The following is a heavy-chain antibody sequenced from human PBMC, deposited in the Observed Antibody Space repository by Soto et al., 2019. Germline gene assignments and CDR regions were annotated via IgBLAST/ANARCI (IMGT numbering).Heavy chain of an antibody. Sequence: APVKVSCKASGYTFTNYGISWVRQAPGEGLEWVGWINTSNDNKLYAQKLQGRLTLTTDTSTSTAYMDLTTLRSDDTAVYFCARDPGXXXFDFXAXGXLVTVS. CDR2: INTSNDNK. CDR3: ARDPGXXXFDF. CDR1: GYTFTNYG. V-gene: IGHV1-18*01. J-gene: IGHJ4*03.